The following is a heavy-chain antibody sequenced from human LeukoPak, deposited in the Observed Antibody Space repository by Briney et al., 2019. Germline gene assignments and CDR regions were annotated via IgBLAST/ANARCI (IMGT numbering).Heavy chain of an antibody. CDR3: ASFPRITMIVVVTRRDY. D-gene: IGHD3-22*01. J-gene: IGHJ4*02. CDR2: IYYSGST. V-gene: IGHV4-39*07. CDR1: GVSISSSGYY. Sequence: SETLSLTCTVSGVSISSSGYYWGWIRQPPGKGLEWIGSIYYSGSTYYNPSLKSRVTISVDTSKNQFSLKLSSVTAADTAVYYCASFPRITMIVVVTRRDYWGQGTLVTVSS.